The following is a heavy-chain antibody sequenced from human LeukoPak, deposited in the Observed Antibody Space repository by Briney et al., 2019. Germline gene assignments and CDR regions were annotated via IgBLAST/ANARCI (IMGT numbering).Heavy chain of an antibody. Sequence: PSETLSLTCAVSGGSISSSNWWSWVRQPPGKGLEWIGEIYHSGSTNYNPSLKSRVTISVDKSKNQFSLKLSSVTAADTAVYYCARVGSGSYYRSWYAFDIWGQGTMVTVSS. CDR1: GGSISSSNW. D-gene: IGHD3-10*01. V-gene: IGHV4-4*02. J-gene: IGHJ3*02. CDR2: IYHSGST. CDR3: ARVGSGSYYRSWYAFDI.